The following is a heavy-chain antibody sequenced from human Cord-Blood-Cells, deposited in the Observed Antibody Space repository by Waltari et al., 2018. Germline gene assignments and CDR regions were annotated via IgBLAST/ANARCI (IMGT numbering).Heavy chain of an antibody. J-gene: IGHJ4*02. CDR3: AIQLIAARPHYFDY. Sequence: QVQLVQSGAEVKKPGALVTVSCTASGYTFTGSYLHWVRQAPGQGLEWMGQINPKRGCQNYSKKFQGKVNKTRETSNSPAYMEPSRLRSDDTAVYYCAIQLIAARPHYFDYWGQGTLVTVSS. V-gene: IGHV1-2*06. D-gene: IGHD6-6*01. CDR1: GYTFTGSY. CDR2: INPKRGCQ.